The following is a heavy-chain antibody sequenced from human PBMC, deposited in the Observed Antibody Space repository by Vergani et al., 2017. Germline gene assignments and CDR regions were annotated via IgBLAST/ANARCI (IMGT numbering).Heavy chain of an antibody. V-gene: IGHV4-59*01. J-gene: IGHJ3*02. CDR2: IYYSGST. CDR3: ARMRFADSDAFDI. CDR1: GGSISSYY. Sequence: QVQLQESGPGLVKPSETLSLTCTVSGGSISSYYWSWIRQPPGKGLEWIGYIYYSGSTNYNPSLKCRVTISVDTSKNQVSLKLSSVTAADTAVYYCARMRFADSDAFDIWGEGTMVTVSS. D-gene: IGHD3-10*01.